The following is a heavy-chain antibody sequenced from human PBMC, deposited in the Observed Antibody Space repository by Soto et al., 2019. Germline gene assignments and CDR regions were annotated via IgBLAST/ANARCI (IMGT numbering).Heavy chain of an antibody. D-gene: IGHD4-4*01. CDR3: ARDSDYSNYYYYYYMDV. CDR1: GYTFTSYD. Sequence: ASVKVSCKASGYTFTSYDINWVRQATGQGLEWMGWMNPNSGNTGYAQKFQGRVTMTRNTSISTAYMELSSLRSEDTAAYYCARDSDYSNYYYYYYMDVWGKGTTVTVSS. J-gene: IGHJ6*03. V-gene: IGHV1-8*01. CDR2: MNPNSGNT.